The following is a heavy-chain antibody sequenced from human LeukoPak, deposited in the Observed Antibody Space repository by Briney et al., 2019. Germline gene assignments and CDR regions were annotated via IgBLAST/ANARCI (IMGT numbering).Heavy chain of an antibody. CDR2: ISAYNGNT. V-gene: IGHV1-18*01. Sequence: GASVKVSCKASGYTFTSYGISWVRQAPGQELEWMGWISAYNGNTNYAQKLQGRVTMTTDTSTSTAYMELRSLRSDDTAVYYCARVKTIAARYYYYGMDVWGQGTTATVSS. D-gene: IGHD6-13*01. J-gene: IGHJ6*02. CDR3: ARVKTIAARYYYYGMDV. CDR1: GYTFTSYG.